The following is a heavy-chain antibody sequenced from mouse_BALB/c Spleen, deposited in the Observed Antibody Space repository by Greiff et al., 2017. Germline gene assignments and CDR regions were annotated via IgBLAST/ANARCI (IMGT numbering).Heavy chain of an antibody. V-gene: IGHV14-3*02. J-gene: IGHJ2*01. Sequence: EVQLQQSGAELVKPGASVKLSCTASGFNIKDTYMHWVKQRPEQGLEWIGRIDPANGNTKYDPKFQGKATITADTSSNTAYLQLSSLTSEDTAVFYCAGLRLPYCFDYWGRGTTLTVSS. CDR2: IDPANGNT. CDR3: AGLRLPYCFDY. CDR1: GFNIKDTY. D-gene: IGHD1-2*01.